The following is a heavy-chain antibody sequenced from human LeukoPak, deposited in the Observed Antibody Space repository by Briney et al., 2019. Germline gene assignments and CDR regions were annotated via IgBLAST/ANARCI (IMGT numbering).Heavy chain of an antibody. CDR3: ARWGTYASTSNWFDP. D-gene: IGHD2-2*01. V-gene: IGHV4-39*07. J-gene: IGHJ5*02. CDR2: IYNSGST. Sequence: PSETLSLTCNVSGDSISRSRHFWAWTRQSPGRGLVWIGYIYNSGSTYYNPSLKSRVTISVDTSKNQFSLRLSSVTAADTAVYYCARWGTYASTSNWFDPWGQGTLVTVSS. CDR1: GDSISRSRHF.